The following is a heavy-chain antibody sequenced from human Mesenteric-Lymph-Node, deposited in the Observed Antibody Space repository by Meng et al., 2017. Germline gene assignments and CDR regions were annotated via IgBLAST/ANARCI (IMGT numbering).Heavy chain of an antibody. J-gene: IGHJ4*02. Sequence: GESLKISCAASGFTFSSYSMNWVRQAPGKGLEWVSSISSSSSYIYYADSVKGRFTISRDNSKNTLYLQMNSLRAEDTAVYYCAKDRDSSGYYYFDYWGQGTLVTVSS. CDR2: ISSSSSYI. V-gene: IGHV3-21*04. CDR3: AKDRDSSGYYYFDY. D-gene: IGHD3-22*01. CDR1: GFTFSSYS.